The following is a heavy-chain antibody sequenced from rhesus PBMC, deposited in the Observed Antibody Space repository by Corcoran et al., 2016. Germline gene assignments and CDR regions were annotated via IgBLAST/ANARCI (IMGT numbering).Heavy chain of an antibody. Sequence: QVQLQESGPGLVKPSETLSLTCAVSGGSISSSNWWSWIRPPPGKGLEWIGYIRGRRRSTYYNASLKSRVTISTDTSKNQFSLKLSSVTAADTAVYYCGRRGNSGWSVFDYWGQGVLVTVSS. D-gene: IGHD6S26*01. J-gene: IGHJ4*01. CDR1: GGSISSSNW. CDR2: IRGRRRST. CDR3: GRRGNSGWSVFDY. V-gene: IGHV4-65*01.